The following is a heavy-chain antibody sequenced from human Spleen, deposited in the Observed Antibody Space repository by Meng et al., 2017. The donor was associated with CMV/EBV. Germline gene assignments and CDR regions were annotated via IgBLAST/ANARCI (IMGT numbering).Heavy chain of an antibody. CDR2: IYPDTGGT. D-gene: IGHD6-13*01. Sequence: ASVKVSCKTSGYNFAGHYMHWLRQAPGQGLEWMGWIYPDTGGTHYSQNFQGRITVTRDTSIRTVYLELNSLRSDDTAMYYCARDRPYISSWYRGPDYWGQGTLVTVSS. J-gene: IGHJ4*02. CDR1: GYNFAGHY. V-gene: IGHV1-2*02. CDR3: ARDRPYISSWYRGPDY.